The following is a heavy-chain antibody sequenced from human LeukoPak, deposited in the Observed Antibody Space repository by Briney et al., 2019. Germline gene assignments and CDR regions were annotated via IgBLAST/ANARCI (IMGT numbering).Heavy chain of an antibody. J-gene: IGHJ4*02. CDR1: GFSLSTRGVG. V-gene: IGHV2-5*02. D-gene: IGHD3-22*01. Sequence: RVSGPTLVKPTQTLTLTCTFSGFSLSTRGVGVGWIRQPPGKALEWLALIYWDDDKRYSPSLKSRLTITKDTSKNQVVLTVTNMDPVDTATYYCAHRGAFDSSGHYFAYWGQGTLVTVSS. CDR2: IYWDDDK. CDR3: AHRGAFDSSGHYFAY.